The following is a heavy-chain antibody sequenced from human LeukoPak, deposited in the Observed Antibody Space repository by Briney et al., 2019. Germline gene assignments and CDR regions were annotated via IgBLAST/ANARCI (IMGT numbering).Heavy chain of an antibody. Sequence: ASVKVSFKASGYTFNSYSINWVRQAPGQGLEWMGWINAYNGNTNYAQKVQGRVTMTTDTSTSTAYMELRSLRSDDTALYYCARDGFRGPSDYWGQGTLVTVSS. V-gene: IGHV1-18*01. CDR3: ARDGFRGPSDY. CDR2: INAYNGNT. D-gene: IGHD3-16*01. J-gene: IGHJ4*02. CDR1: GYTFNSYS.